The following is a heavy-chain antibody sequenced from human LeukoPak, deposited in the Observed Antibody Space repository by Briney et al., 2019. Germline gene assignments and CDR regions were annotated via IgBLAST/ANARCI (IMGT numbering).Heavy chain of an antibody. Sequence: ASVKVSFKASGYTFTEHFIHWVRQAPGQGLQYMGWIHPASAITVYAQMFHGRVTLTRDTPATTTYMELSGLRSDDTAVYYCARDLRPANLWGQGTLVTVSS. J-gene: IGHJ4*02. CDR2: IHPASAIT. D-gene: IGHD1-7*01. CDR1: GYTFTEHF. CDR3: ARDLRPANL. V-gene: IGHV1-2*02.